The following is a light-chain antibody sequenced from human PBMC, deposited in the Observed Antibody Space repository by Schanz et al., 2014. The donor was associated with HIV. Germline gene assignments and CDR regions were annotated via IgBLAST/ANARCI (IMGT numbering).Light chain of an antibody. J-gene: IGKJ1*01. Sequence: EIVMTQSPATLYVSPGEGATLSCRASQSVNSNFLGWYQQKPGQAPRLLIFGASNRATGTPDRFSGSESGTDFTLTISRVEPEDYAVYYCQQYGSLPWTFGQGTKVEVK. V-gene: IGKV3-20*01. CDR1: QSVNSNF. CDR3: QQYGSLPWT. CDR2: GAS.